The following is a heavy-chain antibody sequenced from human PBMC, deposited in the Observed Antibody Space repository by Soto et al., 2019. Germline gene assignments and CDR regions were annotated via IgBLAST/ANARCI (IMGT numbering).Heavy chain of an antibody. D-gene: IGHD3-3*01. CDR2: INPNSGGT. J-gene: IGHJ4*02. CDR3: ARDGGITIFGVVMGHYFDY. Sequence: ASVKVSCKASGYTFTGYYMHWVRQAPGQGPEWMGWINPNSGGTNYAQKFQGWVTMTRDTSISTAYMELSRLRSDDTAVYYCARDGGITIFGVVMGHYFDYWGQGTLVTVSS. CDR1: GYTFTGYY. V-gene: IGHV1-2*04.